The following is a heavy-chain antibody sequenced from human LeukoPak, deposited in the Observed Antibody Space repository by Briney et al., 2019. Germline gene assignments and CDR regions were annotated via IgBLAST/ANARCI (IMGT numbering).Heavy chain of an antibody. J-gene: IGHJ6*02. D-gene: IGHD2-2*01. CDR3: ARYDTRSGMDV. CDR1: GFNLRGFA. CDR2: ISGDGGTI. Sequence: TGGSLRLSCAASGFNLRGFAMHWVRQAPGKGLEFVSAISGDGGTIFYAHSVKGRFIISRDNSKNLLYLQMGSLRPEDRAVYYCARYDTRSGMDVWGHGTTVTLSS. V-gene: IGHV3-64*01.